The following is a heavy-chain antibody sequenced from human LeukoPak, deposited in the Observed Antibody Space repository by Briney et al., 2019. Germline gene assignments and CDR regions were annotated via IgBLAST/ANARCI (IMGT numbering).Heavy chain of an antibody. V-gene: IGHV4-34*01. Sequence: SETLSLTCAVYAESYSHYYWTWIRQAPGKGLEWLGEINHRGTTNFNLSLKSRATISVDTSKHQSSLKLTSVSAADTAVYYCATMSPNGYTGLIGAVVGYFENWGQGTLVTVSS. CDR3: ATMSPNGYTGLIGAVVGYFEN. J-gene: IGHJ4*02. D-gene: IGHD3-16*01. CDR2: INHRGTT. CDR1: AESYSHYY.